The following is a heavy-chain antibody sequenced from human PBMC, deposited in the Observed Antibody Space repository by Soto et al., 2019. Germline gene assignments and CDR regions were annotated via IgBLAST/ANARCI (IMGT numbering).Heavy chain of an antibody. CDR2: IWYDGSNK. J-gene: IGHJ3*02. CDR3: ARDRRGSYGDDAFDI. CDR1: GFTFSSYG. Sequence: GGSLRLSCAASGFTFSSYGMHWVRQAPGKGLEWVAVIWYDGSNKYYADSVKGRFTISRDNSKNTLYLQMNSLRAEDTAVYYCARDRRGSYGDDAFDIWGQGTMVTVSS. D-gene: IGHD1-26*01. V-gene: IGHV3-33*01.